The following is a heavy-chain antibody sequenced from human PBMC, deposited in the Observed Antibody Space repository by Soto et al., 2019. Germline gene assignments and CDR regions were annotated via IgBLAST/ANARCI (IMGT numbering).Heavy chain of an antibody. CDR2: VNNDGRGT. D-gene: IGHD6-6*01. CDR1: GFTFTSYW. V-gene: IGHV3-74*01. J-gene: IGHJ3*02. CDR3: TRVEYMHAFDM. Sequence: EVQMVESAGGLVQPGGSLRLSCAASGFTFTSYWLHWVRQAPGKGLVWVSRVNNDGRGTIYADSVKGRFPISIDNAKNTVYLEMNRLRAEDTALYFCTRVEYMHAFDMWGQGTMGTVAS.